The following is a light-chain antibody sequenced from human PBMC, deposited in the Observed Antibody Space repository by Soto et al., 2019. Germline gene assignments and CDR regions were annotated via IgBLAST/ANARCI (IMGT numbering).Light chain of an antibody. CDR3: QQYNNCPPLT. CDR1: QSVSSN. J-gene: IGKJ4*01. V-gene: IGKV3-15*01. CDR2: GAS. Sequence: EIVMTQSPATLSVSPGERATLSCRASQSVSSNLAWYKQKPGQAPRLLIYGASTRPTGIPARFSGSGSGTDFTLTISTLQAEDFAVYYCQQYNNCPPLTFGGGTKVESK.